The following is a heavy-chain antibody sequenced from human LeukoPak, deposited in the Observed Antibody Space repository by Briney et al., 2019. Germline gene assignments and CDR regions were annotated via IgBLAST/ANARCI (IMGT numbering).Heavy chain of an antibody. CDR3: ARIRNIQLWSFDY. Sequence: SETLSLTCTVSGGSISSYYWSWIRQPPGKGLEWTGYIYYSGSTNYNPSLKSRVTISVDTSKNQFSLKLSSVTAADTAVYYCARIRNIQLWSFDYWGQGTLVTVSS. V-gene: IGHV4-59*01. D-gene: IGHD5-18*01. CDR1: GGSISSYY. J-gene: IGHJ4*02. CDR2: IYYSGST.